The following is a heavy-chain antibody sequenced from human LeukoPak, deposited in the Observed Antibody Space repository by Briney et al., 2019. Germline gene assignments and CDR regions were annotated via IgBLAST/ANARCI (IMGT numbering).Heavy chain of an antibody. Sequence: GGSLRLSCAASGFTVSSNYMTWVRQAPGKGLEWASIIYSSGSTYYADSLKGRFTISRDNSKNTVYLQMSSLRAEDTAVYYCANLPRGDYWGQGTLVTVSS. V-gene: IGHV3-53*01. CDR1: GFTVSSNY. CDR2: IYSSGST. CDR3: ANLPRGDY. D-gene: IGHD3-10*01. J-gene: IGHJ4*02.